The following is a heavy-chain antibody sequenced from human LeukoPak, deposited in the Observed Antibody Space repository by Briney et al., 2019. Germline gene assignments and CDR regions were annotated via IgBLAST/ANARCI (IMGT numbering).Heavy chain of an antibody. V-gene: IGHV3-48*01. CDR3: AKDRGIVATIFTFDY. D-gene: IGHD5-12*01. Sequence: GGSLRLSCAASGFSFSSYSVNWVRQAPGKGLEWISYISSSSSTIYYADSVKGRFTISRDNSKNTLYLQMNSLRAEDTAVYYCAKDRGIVATIFTFDYWGQGTLVTVSS. CDR2: ISSSSSTI. J-gene: IGHJ4*02. CDR1: GFSFSSYS.